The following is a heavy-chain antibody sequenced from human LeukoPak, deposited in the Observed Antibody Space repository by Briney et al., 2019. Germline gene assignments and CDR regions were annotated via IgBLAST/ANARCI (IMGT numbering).Heavy chain of an antibody. CDR2: ISSSSSYI. Sequence: PGGSLRLSCAASGFTFSSYSMNWVRQAPGKGLEWVSSISSSSSYIYYADSVKGRFTISRDNAKNSLYLQMNSLRAEDTAVYYCARDQRLGIGDFDYWGQGTLVTVSS. J-gene: IGHJ4*02. CDR3: ARDQRLGIGDFDY. CDR1: GFTFSSYS. D-gene: IGHD2-21*01. V-gene: IGHV3-21*01.